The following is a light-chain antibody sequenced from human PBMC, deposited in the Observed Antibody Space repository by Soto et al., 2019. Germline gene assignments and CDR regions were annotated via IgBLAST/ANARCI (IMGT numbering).Light chain of an antibody. CDR1: SSDVGSYNR. V-gene: IGLV2-18*02. Sequence: QSVLTQPPSVSGSPGQSVTISCTGTSSDVGSYNRVSWFQQPPGTAPKLMIYEVTNRPSGVPDRFSGSKSGNTASLTISGLQAEGEADYYCSSSTSGSTFVFGGGTKVTVL. CDR2: EVT. CDR3: SSSTSGSTFV. J-gene: IGLJ2*01.